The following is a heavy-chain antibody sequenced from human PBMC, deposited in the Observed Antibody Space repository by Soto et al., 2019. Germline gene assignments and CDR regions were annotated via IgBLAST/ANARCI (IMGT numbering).Heavy chain of an antibody. Sequence: GGSLRLSCSASGFTFSSYVMHWVRQAPGKGLEWVSAISGSGGSTHYADSVKGRSTISRDNSKNTLYLQMNSLRAEDTAVYYCAKAGGSSWDYGMDVWGQGTTVTVSS. D-gene: IGHD6-13*01. V-gene: IGHV3-23*01. CDR1: GFTFSSYV. CDR3: AKAGGSSWDYGMDV. J-gene: IGHJ6*02. CDR2: ISGSGGST.